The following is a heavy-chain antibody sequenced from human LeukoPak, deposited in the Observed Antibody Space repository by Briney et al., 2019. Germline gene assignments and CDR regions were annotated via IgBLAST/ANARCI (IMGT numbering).Heavy chain of an antibody. J-gene: IGHJ4*02. CDR2: ISAYNGNT. CDR1: GYTFTSYG. CDR3: ARVGRIYFDWLLPFDY. D-gene: IGHD3-9*01. V-gene: IGHV1-18*01. Sequence: GASVNVSCKASGYTFTSYGISWVRQAPGQGLEWMGWISAYNGNTNYAQKLQGRVTMTTDTSTSTAYMELRSLRSDDTAVYYCARVGRIYFDWLLPFDYWGQGTLVTVSS.